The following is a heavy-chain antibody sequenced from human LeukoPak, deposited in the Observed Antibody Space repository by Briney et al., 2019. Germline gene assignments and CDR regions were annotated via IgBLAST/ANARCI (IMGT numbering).Heavy chain of an antibody. CDR2: IKQDGSEK. CDR3: PRGEELRYFDWLLADDAFDI. V-gene: IGHV3-7*01. Sequence: GGSLRLSCAASGFTFSSYRMSWVRQAPGKGLEWVANIKQDGSEKYYVDSVKGRFTISRDNAKNSLYLQMNSLRAEDTAVYYCPRGEELRYFDWLLADDAFDIWGQGTMVTVSS. J-gene: IGHJ3*02. D-gene: IGHD3-9*01. CDR1: GFTFSSYR.